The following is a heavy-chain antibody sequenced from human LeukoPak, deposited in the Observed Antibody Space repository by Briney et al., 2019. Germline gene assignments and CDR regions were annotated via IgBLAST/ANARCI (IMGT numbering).Heavy chain of an antibody. D-gene: IGHD3/OR15-3a*01. J-gene: IGHJ3*02. V-gene: IGHV3-11*01. CDR1: GFTFSDYY. CDR2: ISGSGTTI. Sequence: GGSLRLSCAASGFTFSDYYMSWIRQAPGEGLEWLSYISGSGTTIYYADSVKGRFTISRDNAKNSLYLQMTSLRADDTAMYYCAGSWTSLDAFDIWGQGTMVTVSS. CDR3: AGSWTSLDAFDI.